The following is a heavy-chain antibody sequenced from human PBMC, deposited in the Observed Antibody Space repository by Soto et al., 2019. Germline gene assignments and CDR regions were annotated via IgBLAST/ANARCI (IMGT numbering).Heavy chain of an antibody. J-gene: IGHJ4*02. Sequence: PGGSLRLSCVASRFTFSSFEMNWVLHAPGKGLEWLSIIYSGGSTKYADSVKDRFTISRDTSKNTVYLHMDRLRAEDTAVYYCARDSPEYGTGSPLESWGQGTLVTVSS. CDR2: IYSGGST. CDR3: ARDSPEYGTGSPLES. V-gene: IGHV3-53*01. D-gene: IGHD3-10*01. CDR1: RFTFSSFE.